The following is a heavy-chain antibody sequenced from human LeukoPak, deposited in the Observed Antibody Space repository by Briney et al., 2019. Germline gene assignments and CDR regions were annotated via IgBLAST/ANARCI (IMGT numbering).Heavy chain of an antibody. Sequence: GGSLRLSCAASGFTFSTYSKNWVRQAPGKGLEWVSSIGGSSTSIYYAGSVKGRFTISRDNAKNPLYLQMNSLRAGDTAVYYCAREEGKQQMEAFDYWGQGTLVTVSS. CDR2: IGGSSTSI. CDR3: AREEGKQQMEAFDY. J-gene: IGHJ4*02. V-gene: IGHV3-21*01. D-gene: IGHD6-13*01. CDR1: GFTFSTYS.